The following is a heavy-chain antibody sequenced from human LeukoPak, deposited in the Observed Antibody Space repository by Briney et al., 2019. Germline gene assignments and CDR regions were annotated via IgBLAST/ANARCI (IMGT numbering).Heavy chain of an antibody. CDR1: GFSFSSYS. D-gene: IGHD4-17*01. J-gene: IGHJ5*02. Sequence: GGSLRLSCAASGFSFSSYSMNWVRQAPGKGLEWVSSISSSSSYIYYADSVKGRFTISRDNAKNSLYLQMNSLRAEDTAVYYCARERYGDYEYWFDPWGQGTLVTVSS. V-gene: IGHV3-21*01. CDR3: ARERYGDYEYWFDP. CDR2: ISSSSSYI.